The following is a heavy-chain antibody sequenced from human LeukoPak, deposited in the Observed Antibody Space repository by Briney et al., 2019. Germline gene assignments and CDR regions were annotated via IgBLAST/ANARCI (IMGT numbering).Heavy chain of an antibody. J-gene: IGHJ6*02. V-gene: IGHV3-30*04. CDR3: AREKGAEIFGVVIDYYGMDV. CDR2: ISYDGSNK. Sequence: PGRSLRLSCAASGFTFSSYAMHWVRQAPGKGLEWVAVISYDGSNKYYADSVKGRFTISRDNSKNTLYLRMNSLRAEDTAVYYCAREKGAEIFGVVIDYYGMDVWGQGTTVTVSS. D-gene: IGHD3-3*01. CDR1: GFTFSSYA.